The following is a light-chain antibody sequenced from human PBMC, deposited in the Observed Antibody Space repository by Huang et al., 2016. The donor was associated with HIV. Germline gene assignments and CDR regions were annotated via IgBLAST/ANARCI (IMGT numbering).Light chain of an antibody. CDR2: WAT. CDR1: QTVFYRLNKKNY. V-gene: IGKV4-1*01. Sequence: DIVMTQSPDSLAVAPGERATINCKSSQTVFYRLNKKNYVAWSQQKPGRPPKLLIYWATTRESGVPDRFSGSGSGTDFTLTINNLQAEDVAVYFCLQYYSVPQTFGHGTKVEIK. J-gene: IGKJ1*01. CDR3: LQYYSVPQT.